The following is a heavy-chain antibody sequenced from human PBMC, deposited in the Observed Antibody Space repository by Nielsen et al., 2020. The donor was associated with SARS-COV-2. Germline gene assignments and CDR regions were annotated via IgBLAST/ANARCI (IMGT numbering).Heavy chain of an antibody. Sequence: LRLSCAASGFTFDDYAMHWVRQAPGKGLEWVSGISWNSGSIGYADSVKGRFTISRDNAKNSLYLQMNSLRAEDTALYYCARDTYDSSGYSVFGMDVWGQGTTVTVSS. CDR2: ISWNSGSI. D-gene: IGHD3-22*01. V-gene: IGHV3-9*01. J-gene: IGHJ6*02. CDR1: GFTFDDYA. CDR3: ARDTYDSSGYSVFGMDV.